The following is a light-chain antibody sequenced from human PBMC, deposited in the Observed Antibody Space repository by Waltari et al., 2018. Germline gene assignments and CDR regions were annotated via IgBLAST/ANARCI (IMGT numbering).Light chain of an antibody. V-gene: IGKV3-15*01. CDR2: GAS. J-gene: IGKJ4*01. CDR1: QSVNRN. Sequence: CRASQSVNRNLAWYQKKPGQAPRLLIYGASTRATDVPARFSGSGSGTEFTLTISSLQSEDLAAYYCQQYNNWPLTFGGGTKVAIK. CDR3: QQYNNWPLT.